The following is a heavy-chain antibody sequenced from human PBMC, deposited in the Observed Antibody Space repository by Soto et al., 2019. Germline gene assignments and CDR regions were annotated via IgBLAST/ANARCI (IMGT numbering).Heavy chain of an antibody. CDR2: ISYSGST. V-gene: IGHV4-31*11. CDR1: GGSISSGGHY. Sequence: SETLPSTCAVSGGSISSGGHYWSWIRHHPGKGLEWIGYISYSGSTYSNPSLKSRVTISVDTSKTQFSLNLRSVTAADTAVYYCARGSSSFSWFDPWGQGTLVTVSS. J-gene: IGHJ5*02. D-gene: IGHD6-6*01. CDR3: ARGSSSFSWFDP.